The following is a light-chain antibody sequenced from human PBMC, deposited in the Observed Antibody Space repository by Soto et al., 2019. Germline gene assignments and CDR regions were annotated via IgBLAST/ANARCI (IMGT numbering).Light chain of an antibody. CDR3: YSATDNNRV. CDR1: VLSEKY. CDR2: KDS. J-gene: IGLJ2*01. V-gene: IGLV3-27*01. Sequence: SYELTQPSSVSVSPGQTARITCSRDVLSEKYARWFQQKPGQAPMLVIYKDSERPSGIPERFSGSKSGTTVTLTISGAQVEDEADYYCYSATDNNRVFGGGTKLTVL.